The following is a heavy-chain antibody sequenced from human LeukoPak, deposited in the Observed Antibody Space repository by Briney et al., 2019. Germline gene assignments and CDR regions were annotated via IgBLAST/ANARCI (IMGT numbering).Heavy chain of an antibody. Sequence: GTSLRLSCAASGFNFGVYGMHWVRQAPGKGREWVGVIGHDGKYLIYVDSVRGRFTMSRDNSRNTLDLKMNGLRLEDTALYYCARDFGVGRYLDSCGQGTLVTVSS. D-gene: IGHD3-10*01. J-gene: IGHJ4*02. CDR1: GFNFGVYG. CDR2: IGHDGKYL. V-gene: IGHV3-33*01. CDR3: ARDFGVGRYLDS.